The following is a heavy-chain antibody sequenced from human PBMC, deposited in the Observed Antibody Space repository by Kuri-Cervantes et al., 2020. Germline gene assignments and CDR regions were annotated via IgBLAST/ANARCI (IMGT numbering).Heavy chain of an antibody. CDR2: IYYSGST. Sequence: SETLSLTCTVSGGSISSSSYYWGWIRQPPGKGLEWIGSIYYSGSTYYNPSLKSRVTISVDTSKNQFSLKLSSVTAADTAVYYCARLKGRSSGPFDYWGQGTLVTVSS. CDR1: GGSISSSSYY. J-gene: IGHJ4*02. V-gene: IGHV4-39*07. D-gene: IGHD3-22*01. CDR3: ARLKGRSSGPFDY.